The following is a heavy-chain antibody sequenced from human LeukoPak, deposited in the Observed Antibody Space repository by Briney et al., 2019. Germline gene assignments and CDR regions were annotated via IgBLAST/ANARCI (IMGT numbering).Heavy chain of an antibody. Sequence: SVKVSCKASGGTFSSYAISWVRQAPGQGLEWMGGIIPIFGTANYAQRFQGRVTITADESMSTAYMELSSLRSEDTAVYYCARDNSVGSWDYWGQGTLVTVSS. V-gene: IGHV1-69*13. J-gene: IGHJ4*02. D-gene: IGHD4-23*01. CDR3: ARDNSVGSWDY. CDR2: IIPIFGTA. CDR1: GGTFSSYA.